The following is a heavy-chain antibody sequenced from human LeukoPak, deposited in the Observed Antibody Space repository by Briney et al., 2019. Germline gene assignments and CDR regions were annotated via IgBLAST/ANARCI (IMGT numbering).Heavy chain of an antibody. CDR2: IWYDGSNK. Sequence: PGGSLRLSCAASGFTFSSYGMHWVRQAPGKGLEWVAVIWYDGSNKYYADSVKGRFTISSDNSKNTLYLQMNSLRAEDTAVYYCAKDPSGGYYYFDYWGQGTLVTVSS. D-gene: IGHD5-12*01. CDR1: GFTFSSYG. V-gene: IGHV3-33*06. J-gene: IGHJ4*02. CDR3: AKDPSGGYYYFDY.